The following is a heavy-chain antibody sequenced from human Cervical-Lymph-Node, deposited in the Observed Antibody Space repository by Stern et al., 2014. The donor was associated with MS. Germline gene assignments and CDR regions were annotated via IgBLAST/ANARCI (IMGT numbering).Heavy chain of an antibody. J-gene: IGHJ4*02. CDR2: ISTNTGNP. Sequence: VQLVQSGSDLKKPGASVKVSCKASGYTFSSYAMNWVRQAPGQGLEWMGGISTNTGNPTYAQGFTGRFVFSLDMSVSTAYLQITSLKAEDTAVYYCARAPQHLDSSGHLKNVLFDNWGQGTLVTVSS. CDR1: GYTFSSYA. CDR3: ARAPQHLDSSGHLKNVLFDN. D-gene: IGHD3-22*01. V-gene: IGHV7-4-1*02.